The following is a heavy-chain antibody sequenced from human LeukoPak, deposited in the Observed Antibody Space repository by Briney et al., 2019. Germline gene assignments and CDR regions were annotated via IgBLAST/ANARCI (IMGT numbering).Heavy chain of an antibody. CDR2: IYYSGST. D-gene: IGHD3-22*01. CDR1: GGSISSYY. CDR3: ARHPTDYYDSSGYWSHAFDI. Sequence: SETLSLTCTVSGGSISSYYWSWIRQPPGKGLEWIGYIYYSGSTNYNPSLKSRVTISVDTSKNQLSLKLSSVTAADTAVYYCARHPTDYYDSSGYWSHAFDIWGQGTMVTVSS. V-gene: IGHV4-59*08. J-gene: IGHJ3*02.